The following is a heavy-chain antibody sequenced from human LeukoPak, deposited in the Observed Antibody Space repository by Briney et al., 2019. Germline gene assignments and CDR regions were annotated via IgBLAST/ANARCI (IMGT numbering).Heavy chain of an antibody. J-gene: IGHJ4*02. Sequence: GGFLRLSCATSGFTFVSYAMTWVRQAPGKGLEWVSAINGGGDTTYYADSVKGRFTVSRDRSTNTLFLQMSSLRAEDSGMYYCAKALDTYGYMRFDYWGQGTLVTVSS. CDR3: AKALDTYGYMRFDY. CDR2: INGGGDTT. D-gene: IGHD5-24*01. V-gene: IGHV3-23*01. CDR1: GFTFVSYA.